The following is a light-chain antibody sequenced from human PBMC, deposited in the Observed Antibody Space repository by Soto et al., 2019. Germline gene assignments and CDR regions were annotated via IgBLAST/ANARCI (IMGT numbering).Light chain of an antibody. CDR2: EVF. J-gene: IGLJ1*01. Sequence: QSALTQPASVSGSPGQSITIPCTGTNSDVGAYNYVSWYQHHPGKAPKLMIYEVFIRPSGVSSRFSGSKSGSTASLTISGLLAEDEADYYCSSYTTTNTLYVFGTVTKLTVL. CDR1: NSDVGAYNY. V-gene: IGLV2-14*01. CDR3: SSYTTTNTLYV.